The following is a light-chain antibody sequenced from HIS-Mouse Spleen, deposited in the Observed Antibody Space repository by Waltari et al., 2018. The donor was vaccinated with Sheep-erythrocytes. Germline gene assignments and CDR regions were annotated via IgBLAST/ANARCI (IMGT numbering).Light chain of an antibody. Sequence: QSALTQPPSASGSPGQSVTISCTGTSSDVGGYNYVSWNQQHPGKAPKLMIYEVSKRPSGVPARFSGSKSGNTASLTVSGLQAEDEADYYCSSYAGSNNWVFGGGTK. CDR1: SSDVGGYNY. CDR3: SSYAGSNNWV. CDR2: EVS. J-gene: IGLJ3*02. V-gene: IGLV2-8*01.